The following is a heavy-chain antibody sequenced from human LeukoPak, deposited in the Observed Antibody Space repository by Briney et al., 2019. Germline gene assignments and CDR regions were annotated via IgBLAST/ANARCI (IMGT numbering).Heavy chain of an antibody. CDR1: GFTVSSNY. CDR3: ARDSAAAPVDY. D-gene: IGHD6-13*01. CDR2: IYSGGST. Sequence: GGSLRLSCAASGFTVSSNYMSWVRQAPGKGLEWVSVIYSGGSTYYADSVKGRFTISRDNSKNTLYLQMNSLRAEDTAVYYCARDSAAAPVDYWGQGTLVTVSS. V-gene: IGHV3-66*01. J-gene: IGHJ4*02.